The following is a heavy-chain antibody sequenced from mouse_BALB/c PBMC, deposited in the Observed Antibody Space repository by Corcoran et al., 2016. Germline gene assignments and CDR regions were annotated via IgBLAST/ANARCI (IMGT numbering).Heavy chain of an antibody. Sequence: EVQLQQSGPELVKPGASVKMSCKASGYTFTSYVMHWVKQKPGQGLEWIGYINPYNDGTKYNEKFKGKATLTSDKSARTAYMELSSLPSEDSAVYCCASVYPGIAMDYWGQGTSVTVAS. J-gene: IGHJ4*01. CDR2: INPYNDGT. CDR3: ASVYPGIAMDY. V-gene: IGHV1S136*01. CDR1: GYTFTSYV.